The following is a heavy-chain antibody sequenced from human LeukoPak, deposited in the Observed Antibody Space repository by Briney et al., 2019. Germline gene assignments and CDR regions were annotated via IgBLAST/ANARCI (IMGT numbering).Heavy chain of an antibody. J-gene: IGHJ6*03. V-gene: IGHV1-8*03. CDR3: AREYSSSFGYGSYYYYYMDV. CDR1: GYTFTSYD. Sequence: ASVKVSCKASGYTFTSYDINWVRQATGQGLEWMGWMNPNSGNTGYAQKFQGRVTITRNTSISTAYMELSSLRSEDTAVYYCAREYSSSFGYGSYYYYYMDVWGKGTTVTVSS. D-gene: IGHD6-6*01. CDR2: MNPNSGNT.